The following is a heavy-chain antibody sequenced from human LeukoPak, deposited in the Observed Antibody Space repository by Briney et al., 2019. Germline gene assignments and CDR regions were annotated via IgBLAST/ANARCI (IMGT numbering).Heavy chain of an antibody. CDR2: IIPIFGTA. V-gene: IGHV1-69*06. D-gene: IGHD5-12*01. CDR1: GGTFSSYA. J-gene: IGHJ4*02. CDR3: ARGRSGYDGVDY. Sequence: SVKVSCKASGGTFSSYAISWVRQAPGQGLEWMGGIIPIFGTANYAQKFQGRVTITADKSTSTAYMELSSLRSEDTAVYYCARGRSGYDGVDYWGQGTPVTVSS.